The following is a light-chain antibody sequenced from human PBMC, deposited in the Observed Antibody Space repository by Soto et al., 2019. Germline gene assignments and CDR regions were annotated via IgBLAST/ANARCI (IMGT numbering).Light chain of an antibody. CDR1: QSVSSY. CDR3: QQRSNWPIT. Sequence: EIVLTQSPATLSLSPGERATLSCRASQSVSSYLAWYKQKPGQAPRLLIYDASKRATGIPARYNGSGSGTDFTLTISSLEPEDFAVYYCQQRSNWPITFGQGTRLEIK. V-gene: IGKV3-11*01. CDR2: DAS. J-gene: IGKJ5*01.